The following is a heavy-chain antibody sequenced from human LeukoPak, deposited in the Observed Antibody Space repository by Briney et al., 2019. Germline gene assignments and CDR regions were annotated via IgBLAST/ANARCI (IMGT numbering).Heavy chain of an antibody. CDR1: GFTFDDYA. V-gene: IGHV3-9*01. D-gene: IGHD5-18*01. CDR3: AKGGYSYENWFDP. J-gene: IGHJ5*02. CDR2: ISWNSGCI. Sequence: GGSLRLSCAASGFTFDDYAMHWVRQAPGKGLEWVSGISWNSGCIGYADSVKGRFTISRDNAKNSLYLQMNSLRAEDTALYYCAKGGYSYENWFDPWGQGTLVTVSS.